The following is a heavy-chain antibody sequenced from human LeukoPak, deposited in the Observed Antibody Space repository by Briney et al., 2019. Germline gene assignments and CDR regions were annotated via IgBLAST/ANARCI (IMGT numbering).Heavy chain of an antibody. CDR3: TTDHDFHYFDY. Sequence: PGGSLRLSCAASGFTFSNALMSWVRQAPGKGLEWVGRIKSKTDGGTTDYAATVKGRFTISRDDSKNTLYLQMNSLKTEDTAVYYCTTDHDFHYFDYWGQGTLVTVSS. D-gene: IGHD2/OR15-2a*01. CDR1: GFTFSNAL. V-gene: IGHV3-15*01. J-gene: IGHJ4*02. CDR2: IKSKTDGGTT.